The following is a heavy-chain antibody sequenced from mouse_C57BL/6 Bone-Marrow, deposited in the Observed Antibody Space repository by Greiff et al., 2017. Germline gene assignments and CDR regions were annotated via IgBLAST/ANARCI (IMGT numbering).Heavy chain of an antibody. D-gene: IGHD2-12*01. CDR3: ARRSSFYSNYLDY. Sequence: VKLQESDAELVKPGASVKISCKVSGYTFTDHTIHWMKQRPEQGLEWIGYIYPRDGSTKYNEKFKGKATLTADKSSSTAYMQLNSLTSEDSAVYFCARRSSFYSNYLDYWGQGTTLTVSS. CDR2: IYPRDGST. CDR1: GYTFTDHT. J-gene: IGHJ2*01. V-gene: IGHV1-78*01.